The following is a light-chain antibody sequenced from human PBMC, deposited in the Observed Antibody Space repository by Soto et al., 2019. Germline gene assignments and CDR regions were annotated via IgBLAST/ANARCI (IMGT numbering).Light chain of an antibody. CDR1: QSVGSSY. CDR2: GTS. Sequence: PGERATLSCRASQSVGSSYLAWYQQKPGQAPRLLMFGTSNRATGIPDRFSGSGSGTDFTLTINSLEPEDFAVYYCQQYDSSPRTFGQGTKVDIK. CDR3: QQYDSSPRT. J-gene: IGKJ1*01. V-gene: IGKV3-20*01.